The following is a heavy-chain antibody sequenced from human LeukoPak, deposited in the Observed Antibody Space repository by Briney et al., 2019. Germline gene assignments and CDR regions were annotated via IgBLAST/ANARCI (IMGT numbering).Heavy chain of an antibody. CDR3: ARDRDYYGSGSYGMDV. J-gene: IGHJ6*02. Sequence: SGGSLRLSCAASGFTFSNYAMSWVRQAPGKGLEWVSAISGSGGSTYYADSVKGRFTISRDNAKNSLYLQMNGLRPEDTAVYYCARDRDYYGSGSYGMDVWGQGTTVTVSS. D-gene: IGHD3-10*01. V-gene: IGHV3-23*01. CDR1: GFTFSNYA. CDR2: ISGSGGST.